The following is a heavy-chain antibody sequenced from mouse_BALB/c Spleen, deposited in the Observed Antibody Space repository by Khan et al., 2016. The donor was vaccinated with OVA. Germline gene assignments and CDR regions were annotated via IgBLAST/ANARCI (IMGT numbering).Heavy chain of an antibody. CDR3: ARQPYYHYNVMDY. J-gene: IGHJ4*01. CDR2: MWSDGST. D-gene: IGHD2-10*01. Sequence: VELVESGPGLVAPSQSLSITRTISGFSLTNYGVHWVRQPPGKGLEWLVLMWSDGSTTYNSALKSRLTISKDNSKSQVFLKMNSLQTDDTAMYFCARQPYYHYNVMDYWGQGTSVTVSS. CDR1: GFSLTNYG. V-gene: IGHV2-6-1*01.